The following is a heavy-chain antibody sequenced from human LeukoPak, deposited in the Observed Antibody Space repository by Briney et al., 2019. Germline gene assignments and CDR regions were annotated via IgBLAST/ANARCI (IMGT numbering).Heavy chain of an antibody. CDR1: GYSISSGYY. V-gene: IGHV3-23*01. CDR3: AKEGPGYYYDSSGYYFDY. Sequence: ETLSLTCTVSGYSISSGYYWGWIRQPPGKGLEWVSAISGSGGSTYYADSVKGRFTISRDNSKNTLYLQMNSLRAEDTAVYYCAKEGPGYYYDSSGYYFDYWGQGTLVTVSS. CDR2: ISGSGGST. J-gene: IGHJ4*02. D-gene: IGHD3-22*01.